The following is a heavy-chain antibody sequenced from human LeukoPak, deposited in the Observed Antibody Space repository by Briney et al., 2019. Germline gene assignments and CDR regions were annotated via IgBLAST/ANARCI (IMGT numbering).Heavy chain of an antibody. V-gene: IGHV4-59*01. CDR3: ARAPYSSSWMYFDS. D-gene: IGHD6-13*01. CDR2: IHSGST. CDR1: GGPISSYY. J-gene: IGHJ4*02. Sequence: SETLSLTCTVSGGPISSYYWSWIRQPPGKGLEWIGYIHSGSTNYNPSLQSRVTISVDASKNQFSVNLSSVTAADTAMYYCARAPYSSSWMYFDSWGQGALVTVSS.